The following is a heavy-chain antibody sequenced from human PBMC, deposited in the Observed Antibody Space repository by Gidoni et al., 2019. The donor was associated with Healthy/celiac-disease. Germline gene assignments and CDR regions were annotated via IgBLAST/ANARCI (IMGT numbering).Heavy chain of an antibody. V-gene: IGHV3-21*01. CDR1: GFTFSSYS. CDR2: ISSSSSYI. Sequence: EVQLVESGGGLVKPGGSLRLSCAASGFTFSSYSMNWVRQAPGKGLEWVSSISSSSSYIYYADSVKGRFTISRDNAKNSLYLQMNSLRAEDTAVYYCARDPLLRRDGYPGHSDYWGQGTLVTVSS. CDR3: ARDPLLRRDGYPGHSDY. J-gene: IGHJ4*02. D-gene: IGHD5-12*01.